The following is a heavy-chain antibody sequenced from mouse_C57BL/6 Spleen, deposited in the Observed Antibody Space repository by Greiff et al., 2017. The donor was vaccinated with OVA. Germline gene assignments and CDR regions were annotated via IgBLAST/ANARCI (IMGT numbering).Heavy chain of an antibody. CDR3: ARSPSNHYFDY. J-gene: IGHJ2*01. CDR1: GYAFTNYL. CDR2: INPGSGGT. V-gene: IGHV1-54*01. Sequence: VQLQQSGAELVRPGTSVKVSCKASGYAFTNYLIEWVKQRPGQGLEWIGVINPGSGGTNYNEKFKGKATLTADKSSSTAYMQLSSLTSEDSAVYFCARSPSNHYFDYWGQGTTLTVSS. D-gene: IGHD2-10*02.